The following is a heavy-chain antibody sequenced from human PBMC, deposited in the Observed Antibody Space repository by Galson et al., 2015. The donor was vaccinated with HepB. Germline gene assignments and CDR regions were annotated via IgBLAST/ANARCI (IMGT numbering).Heavy chain of an antibody. CDR1: GFTFSDFY. D-gene: IGHD3-3*01. Sequence: SLRLSCAASGFTFSDFYMSWIRQAPGKGLEWVSLISSSGYTIYYADSVKGRFTISRDNAKNSRYLQMNSLRAEETAVYYCARTYYDFWSGVDAFDIWGQGTVLSVSS. J-gene: IGHJ3*02. V-gene: IGHV3-11*01. CDR2: ISSSGYTI. CDR3: ARTYYDFWSGVDAFDI.